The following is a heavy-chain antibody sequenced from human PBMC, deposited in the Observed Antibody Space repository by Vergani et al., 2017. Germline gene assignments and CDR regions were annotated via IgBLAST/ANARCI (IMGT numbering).Heavy chain of an antibody. CDR3: VKGAGIDDSCFDS. Sequence: EVQLLESGGSLKQPGGSVRLPCAASGFTFSTHPMHWVRQAPGKGLELVSALTGGGGSTYYSYSFKGRFIISRDNSRDTRYLQMKRLRTEDTATYYCVKGAGIDDSCFDSWCQGSLLIVSS. D-gene: IGHD2-15*01. CDR2: LTGGGGST. J-gene: IGHJ4*02. CDR1: GFTFSTHP. V-gene: IGHV3-23*01.